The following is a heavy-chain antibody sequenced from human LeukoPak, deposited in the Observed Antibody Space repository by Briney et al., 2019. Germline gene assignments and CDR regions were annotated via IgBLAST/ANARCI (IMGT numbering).Heavy chain of an antibody. CDR2: IIPIFGTA. Sequence: SVKVSCKASGGTFSSYAISWVRQAPGQGLEWMGGIIPIFGTANYAQKFQGRVTVTADESTSTACMELSSLRSEDTAVYYCARAFRVDYYYMDVWGKGTTVTVSS. D-gene: IGHD3-10*01. CDR1: GGTFSSYA. CDR3: ARAFRVDYYYMDV. V-gene: IGHV1-69*01. J-gene: IGHJ6*03.